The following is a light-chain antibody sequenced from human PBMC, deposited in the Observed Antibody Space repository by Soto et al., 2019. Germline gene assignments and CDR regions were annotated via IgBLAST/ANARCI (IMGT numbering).Light chain of an antibody. J-gene: IGKJ1*01. Sequence: EIVLTQSPGTLSLSPGERASLSCRASQSVSSTYLAWYQQKPGQAPRLLIYATSTRATGIPDRFSGSGSGTAFTLTISRLEPGDFAVYYCQQYGSSLWTFGQGTKVEIK. CDR3: QQYGSSLWT. CDR1: QSVSSTY. V-gene: IGKV3-20*01. CDR2: ATS.